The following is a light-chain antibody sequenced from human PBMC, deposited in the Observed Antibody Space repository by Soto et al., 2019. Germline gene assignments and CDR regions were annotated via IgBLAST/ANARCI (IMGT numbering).Light chain of an antibody. Sequence: EIVLTQSPAPLSLSPGERATPSCRASQRVSSYLAWYRQKPGQAPRLLIYDASNRATGIPARLSDRGSGTDFTLTISSREPEDFAVYYCEQRSNWPPWTVGEGTKVQIK. CDR3: EQRSNWPPWT. J-gene: IGKJ1*01. CDR1: QRVSSY. V-gene: IGKV3-11*01. CDR2: DAS.